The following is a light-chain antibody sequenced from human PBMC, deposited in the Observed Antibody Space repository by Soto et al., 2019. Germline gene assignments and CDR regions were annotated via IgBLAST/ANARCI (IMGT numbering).Light chain of an antibody. Sequence: DIQMTQSPSTLSASVGDRVTITCRASQSISSWLAWYQQKPGKAPKLLIYKASTLETGVPSRFSGSGSGTESTITISSLQPDDFATYYCQQYDNYPWTFGQGTKVEI. CDR1: QSISSW. J-gene: IGKJ1*01. CDR2: KAS. V-gene: IGKV1-5*03. CDR3: QQYDNYPWT.